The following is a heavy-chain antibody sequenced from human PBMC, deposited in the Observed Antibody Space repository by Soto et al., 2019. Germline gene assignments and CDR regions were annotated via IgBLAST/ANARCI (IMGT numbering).Heavy chain of an antibody. CDR2: LNTYGNT. D-gene: IGHD1-7*01. J-gene: IGHJ5*02. CDR3: GRESGETWDYEAS. CDR1: GGSISSYR. Sequence: SETLSLTCTVSGGSISSYRWSWIRQPAGKGLEWIGRLNTYGNTHYNPSLKSRVTVSVDTSRNQFFLTLRSVTAADSAVYHCGRESGETWDYEASWGEGTPVTVSS. V-gene: IGHV4-4*07.